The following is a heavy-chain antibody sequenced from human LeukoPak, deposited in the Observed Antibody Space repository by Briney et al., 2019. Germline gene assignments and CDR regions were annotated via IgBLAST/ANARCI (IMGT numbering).Heavy chain of an antibody. Sequence: GGSLRLSCAASGFTFSTYGMHWVRQAPGKGLEWVAVIWYDGSNKYYADSVKGRFTISRDNSKNTLYLQMNSLRAEDTAVYYCAKVAEQLVHSSHYFDYWGQGTLVTVSS. J-gene: IGHJ4*02. V-gene: IGHV3-33*06. CDR3: AKVAEQLVHSSHYFDY. D-gene: IGHD6-6*01. CDR1: GFTFSTYG. CDR2: IWYDGSNK.